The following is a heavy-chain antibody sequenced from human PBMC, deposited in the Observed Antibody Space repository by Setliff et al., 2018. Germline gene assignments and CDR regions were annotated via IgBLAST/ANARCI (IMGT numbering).Heavy chain of an antibody. Sequence: GASVKVSCKAFGYTFAKYGTSWVRQAPGQGLEWMGWISGYNGYTVYAQKLQGRVTLTTDTSTGTAYMEVRSLRSDDTAQYYCVRDSAAIVVGPPTAAFDIWGQGTMVTVSS. V-gene: IGHV1-18*01. CDR3: VRDSAAIVVGPPTAAFDI. J-gene: IGHJ3*02. D-gene: IGHD2-2*01. CDR2: ISGYNGYT. CDR1: GYTFAKYG.